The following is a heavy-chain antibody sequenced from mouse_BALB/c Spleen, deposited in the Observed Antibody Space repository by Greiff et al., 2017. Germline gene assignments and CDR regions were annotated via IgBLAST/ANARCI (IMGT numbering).Heavy chain of an antibody. V-gene: IGHV5-17*02. J-gene: IGHJ4*01. CDR3: ARSEDYDPFYYAMDY. D-gene: IGHD2-4*01. Sequence: EVQVVESGGGLVQPGGSRKLSCAASGFTFSSFGMHWVRQAPEKGLEWVAYISSGSSAIYYADTVKGRFTISRDNPKNTLFLQMTSLRSEDTAMYYCARSEDYDPFYYAMDYWGQGTSVTVSS. CDR2: ISSGSSAI. CDR1: GFTFSSFG.